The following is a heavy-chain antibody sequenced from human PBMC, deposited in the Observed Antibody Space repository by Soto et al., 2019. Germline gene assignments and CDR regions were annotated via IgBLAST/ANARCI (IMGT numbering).Heavy chain of an antibody. V-gene: IGHV3-30*03. CDR3: ARGNLSFDFDS. Sequence: QIQLVESGGGVVQPGGSLGLPGVASRFSFGILGRNWVRQAPGKGLEWVAFISRDGTNTYYGDSVKGRFTLSRDNSMNTVYLQMTTVRDEDTALYYCARGNLSFDFDSWGQGTLVIVSS. CDR1: RFSFGILG. J-gene: IGHJ4*02. CDR2: ISRDGTNT.